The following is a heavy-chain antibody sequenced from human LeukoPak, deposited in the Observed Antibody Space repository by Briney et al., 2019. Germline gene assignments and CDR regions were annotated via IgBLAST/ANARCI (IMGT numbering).Heavy chain of an antibody. V-gene: IGHV3-53*01. J-gene: IGHJ4*02. Sequence: GGSLRFSCAASGFTVSSNYLSWVRKAPGKGLEWVSVIYGGGSTYYADSVKGRFTISRDNSKNTLYLQMNSLRAEDPAVYYCAGSRIAARPDYWGQGTLVTVSS. CDR1: GFTVSSNY. D-gene: IGHD6-6*01. CDR3: AGSRIAARPDY. CDR2: IYGGGST.